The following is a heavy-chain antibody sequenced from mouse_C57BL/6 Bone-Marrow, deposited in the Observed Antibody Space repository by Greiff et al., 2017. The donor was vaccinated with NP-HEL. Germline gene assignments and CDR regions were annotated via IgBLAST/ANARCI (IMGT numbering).Heavy chain of an antibody. CDR1: GFNIKDDY. CDR3: TRRNYYPY. V-gene: IGHV14-4*01. CDR2: IDPENGDT. D-gene: IGHD2-1*01. Sequence: EVQLQQSGAELVRPGASVKLSCTASGFNIKDDYMHWVKQRPEQGLEWIGWIDPENGDTEYASKFQGKATITADPSSNTAYLQLSSLTSDDTAVYYCTRRNYYPYWGQGTLVTVSA. J-gene: IGHJ3*01.